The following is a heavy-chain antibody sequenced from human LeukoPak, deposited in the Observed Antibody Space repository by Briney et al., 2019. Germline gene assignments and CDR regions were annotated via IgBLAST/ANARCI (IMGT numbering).Heavy chain of an antibody. V-gene: IGHV4-39*01. CDR2: IHNSGST. D-gene: IGHD3-9*01. CDR3: ARPAAVAYFANWFDP. Sequence: LVRQPPGKGLEWIGTIHNSGSTCYNPSVKSRVTISVDTSKNQFSLKLTSVTAADTAVYYCARPAAVAYFANWFDPWGQGTLVTVSS. J-gene: IGHJ5*02.